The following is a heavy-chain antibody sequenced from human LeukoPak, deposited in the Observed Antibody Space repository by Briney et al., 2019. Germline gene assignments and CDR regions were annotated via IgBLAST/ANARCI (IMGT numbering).Heavy chain of an antibody. D-gene: IGHD6-19*01. CDR2: IYTSGST. CDR1: GGSISSYY. Sequence: SETLSLTCTVSGGSISSYYWSWIRQPAGKGLEWIGRIYTSGSTNYNPSLKSRVTMSVDTSKNQFSLKLSSVTAADTAVYYCARDVPGYGSGWYGLDYWGQGTLVTVSS. V-gene: IGHV4-4*07. J-gene: IGHJ4*02. CDR3: ARDVPGYGSGWYGLDY.